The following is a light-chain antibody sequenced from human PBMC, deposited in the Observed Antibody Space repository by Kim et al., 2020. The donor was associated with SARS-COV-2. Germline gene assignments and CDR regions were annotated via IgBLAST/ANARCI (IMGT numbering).Light chain of an antibody. CDR3: QQANRFPFT. J-gene: IGKJ3*01. V-gene: IGKV1-12*01. CDR2: GAS. Sequence: ASVGDRVTIPCRASQAINNWLAWYQQKPGKAPKLLIYGASSLQSGVPSRFSGSGSGTDFTLTINSLQPEDFATYYCQQANRFPFTFGPGTKVDIK. CDR1: QAINNW.